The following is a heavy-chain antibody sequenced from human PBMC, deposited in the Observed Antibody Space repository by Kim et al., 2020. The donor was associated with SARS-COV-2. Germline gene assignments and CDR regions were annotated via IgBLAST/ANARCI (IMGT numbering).Heavy chain of an antibody. CDR3: ARVYSYGPYYFDY. Sequence: SETLSLTCTVSGGSISSYYWSWIRQPPGKGLEWIGYIYYSGSTNYNPSLKSRVTISVDTSKNQFSLKLSSVTAADTAVYYCARVYSYGPYYFDYWGQGTLVTVSS. D-gene: IGHD5-18*01. V-gene: IGHV4-59*01. CDR1: GGSISSYY. J-gene: IGHJ4*02. CDR2: IYYSGST.